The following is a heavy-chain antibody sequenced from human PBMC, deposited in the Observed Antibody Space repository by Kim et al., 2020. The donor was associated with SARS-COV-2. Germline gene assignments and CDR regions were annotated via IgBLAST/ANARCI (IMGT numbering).Heavy chain of an antibody. D-gene: IGHD3-22*01. V-gene: IGHV3-9*01. CDR3: TKVLGVGNYYDSSGYFDQ. Sequence: GGSLRLSCAASGFTFNDYAMHWVRRAPGKGLEWVAGISWSSDSIGYADSVKGRFTISRDNAKRSLYLQLDSLRVEDTAFYYCTKVLGVGNYYDSSGYFDQWGQGTLVTVSS. J-gene: IGHJ4*02. CDR2: ISWSSDSI. CDR1: GFTFNDYA.